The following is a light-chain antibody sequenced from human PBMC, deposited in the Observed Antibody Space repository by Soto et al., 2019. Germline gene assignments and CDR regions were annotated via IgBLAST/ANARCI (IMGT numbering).Light chain of an antibody. CDR2: DAS. Sequence: IQMTHSPSSLSASVGDVVSITCLASQSISSYLNWYQQKPGKAPKLLIYDASTLQSGVPSRFSGSGSGTDFTLTISSLQPEDFASYYCLQDYTYPWTFGQGTKVDIK. J-gene: IGKJ1*01. V-gene: IGKV1-6*01. CDR3: LQDYTYPWT. CDR1: QSISSY.